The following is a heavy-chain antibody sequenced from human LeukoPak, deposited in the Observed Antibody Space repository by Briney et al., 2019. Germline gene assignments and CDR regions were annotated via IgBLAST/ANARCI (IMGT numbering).Heavy chain of an antibody. CDR1: GYSFTKYW. J-gene: IGHJ4*02. CDR3: ARRRIAAAGKPFDY. Sequence: GESLKISCKSFGYSFTKYWIAWVRQTPGKGLEWMGIIYPGDSDTRYSPSFEGQVSISVDQSINNAYLQWSSLEASDTAMYYCARRRIAAAGKPFDYWGQGTLVTVSS. D-gene: IGHD6-13*01. V-gene: IGHV5-51*01. CDR2: IYPGDSDT.